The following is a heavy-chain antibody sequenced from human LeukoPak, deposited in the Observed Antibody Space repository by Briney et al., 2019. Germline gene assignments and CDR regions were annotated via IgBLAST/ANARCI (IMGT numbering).Heavy chain of an antibody. V-gene: IGHV1-69*13. Sequence: WASVKVSCKASGGTFSSYAISWVRQAPGQGLEWMGGIIPIFATANYAQKFQGRVTITADESTSTAYMELSSLRSEDTAVYCCASEAAAIDLNWFDPWGQGTLVTVSS. CDR1: GGTFSSYA. CDR3: ASEAAAIDLNWFDP. D-gene: IGHD6-13*01. J-gene: IGHJ5*02. CDR2: IIPIFATA.